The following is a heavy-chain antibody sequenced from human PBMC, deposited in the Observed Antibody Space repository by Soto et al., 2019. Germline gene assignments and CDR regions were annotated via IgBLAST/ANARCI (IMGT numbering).Heavy chain of an antibody. Sequence: GGSLRLSCAASGFTFSSYAMSWVRQAPGKGLEWVSAISGSGGSTYYADSVKGRFTISRDNSKNTLYLQMNSLRAEDTAVYYCAKGHSNYVRYYYYYMDVWGKGTKVTVSS. V-gene: IGHV3-23*01. CDR3: AKGHSNYVRYYYYYMDV. CDR1: GFTFSSYA. D-gene: IGHD4-4*01. CDR2: ISGSGGST. J-gene: IGHJ6*03.